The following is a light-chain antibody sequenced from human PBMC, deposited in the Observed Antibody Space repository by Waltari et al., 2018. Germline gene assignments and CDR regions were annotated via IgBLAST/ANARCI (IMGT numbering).Light chain of an antibody. V-gene: IGLV2-14*02. CDR2: DGT. CDR3: TSYTTISTWV. Sequence: WYQQHPGKVPKLMIFDGTKRPSGVSDRFFCSNSSNTASLTISGLHADDEANYYCTSYTTISTWVFGLGTRLTVL. J-gene: IGLJ3*02.